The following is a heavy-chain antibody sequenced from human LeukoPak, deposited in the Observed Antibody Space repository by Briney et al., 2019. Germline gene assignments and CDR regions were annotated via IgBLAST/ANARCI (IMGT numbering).Heavy chain of an antibody. J-gene: IGHJ4*02. CDR3: ARGTGRGSYFAGVY. CDR1: GFTFSSYE. V-gene: IGHV3-48*03. Sequence: GGSLRLSCAASGFTFSSYEMNWVRQAPGKGLEWVSCISSSGSTIYYADSVKGRFTISRDNAKNSLYLQMNSLRAEDTAVYYCARGTGRGSYFAGVYWGQGTLVTVSS. CDR2: ISSSGSTI. D-gene: IGHD1-26*01.